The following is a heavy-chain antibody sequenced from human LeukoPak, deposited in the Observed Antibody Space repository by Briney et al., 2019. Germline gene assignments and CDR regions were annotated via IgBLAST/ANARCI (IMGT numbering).Heavy chain of an antibody. Sequence: SETLSLTCTVSVGSIRDYYWNWIRQPPGKGLEWIGYIYYSGSTTYNPSLKSRVTMSVDTAKNQFPLKLRSVTAADTAVYYCARGDFCSKSNCYLRPMDVWGKGTTVTVSS. CDR3: ARGDFCSKSNCYLRPMDV. V-gene: IGHV4-59*01. J-gene: IGHJ6*03. CDR2: IYYSGST. D-gene: IGHD3-3*01. CDR1: VGSIRDYY.